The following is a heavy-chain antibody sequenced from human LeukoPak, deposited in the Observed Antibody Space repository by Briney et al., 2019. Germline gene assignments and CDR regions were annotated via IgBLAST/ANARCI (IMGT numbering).Heavy chain of an antibody. J-gene: IGHJ4*02. V-gene: IGHV4-39*02. CDR3: AREIVSSVES. D-gene: IGHD6-6*01. CDR2: IYYSGAT. Sequence: SETLSLTCTVSGDSISNTRYHWGWIRQPPGKGLEWIGSIYYSGATYYNPSLKSRVTISVDTSRNHFSLKLSSVTAADTAVYHCAREIVSSVESWGQGSLVAVSS. CDR1: GDSISNTRYH.